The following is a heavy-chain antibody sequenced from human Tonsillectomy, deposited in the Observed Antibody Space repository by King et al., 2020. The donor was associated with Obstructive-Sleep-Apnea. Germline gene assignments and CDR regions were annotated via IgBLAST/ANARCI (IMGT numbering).Heavy chain of an antibody. CDR3: ARVGGAEEPVYYFFDA. V-gene: IGHV3-49*03. Sequence: VQLVESGGGLVQPGRSLRLYCTTSGFNFGVHAMSWFRQAPGKGLEWVGFIRSNTYGGTTEYAASVKGRFTISRDDSKRIAYLQMNSLKTEDTAMYYCARVGGAEEPVYYFFDAWGQGTPVTVSA. CDR2: IRSNTYGGTT. CDR1: GFNFGVHA. D-gene: IGHD1-14*01. J-gene: IGHJ4*02.